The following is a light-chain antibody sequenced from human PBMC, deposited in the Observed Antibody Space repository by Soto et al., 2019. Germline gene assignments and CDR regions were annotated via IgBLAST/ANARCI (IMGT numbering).Light chain of an antibody. CDR1: QSIRKN. Sequence: EIVMTQSPATLSVSPGERATLSCRASQSIRKNLAWYQKKPGQAPTLLIYAASTRATGVPARFSGSGSGTEFTLTISSLQSDDFATYYCQQSHNYMYTFGQGTKLEIK. CDR2: AAS. V-gene: IGKV3-15*01. CDR3: QQSHNYMYT. J-gene: IGKJ2*01.